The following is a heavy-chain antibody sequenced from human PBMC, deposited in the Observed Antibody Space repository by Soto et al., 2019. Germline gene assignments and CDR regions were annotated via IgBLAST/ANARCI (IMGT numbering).Heavy chain of an antibody. D-gene: IGHD3-22*01. J-gene: IGHJ5*02. CDR1: GYSISSGDY. CDR3: ASVGRWVPYYYDSSPYTFEIWFAP. CDR2: TYHGGST. Sequence: SEALALTCAVSGYSISSGDYWGWLRQPPGKGLEWIGSTYHGGSTYYNPSLNSRVTLSIDMTKNHVSLIRNSVTAADAAVYYCASVGRWVPYYYDSSPYTFEIWFAPWGQGTLGTV. V-gene: IGHV4-38-2*01.